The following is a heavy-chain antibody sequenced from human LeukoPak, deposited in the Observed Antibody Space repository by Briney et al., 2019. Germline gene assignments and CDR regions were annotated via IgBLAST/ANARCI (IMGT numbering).Heavy chain of an antibody. CDR3: TRADGDYDHLFFDY. J-gene: IGHJ4*02. Sequence: GGSLRLSCTASGFNFGDYGLSWVRQAPGKGLEWIGFIRRKANDGTTEYAASVKGRFTISRDDSKTIAYLQMNGLQNEDTALYYCTRADGDYDHLFFDYWGQGTQVIVSS. CDR1: GFNFGDYG. V-gene: IGHV3-49*04. CDR2: IRRKANDGTT. D-gene: IGHD4-17*01.